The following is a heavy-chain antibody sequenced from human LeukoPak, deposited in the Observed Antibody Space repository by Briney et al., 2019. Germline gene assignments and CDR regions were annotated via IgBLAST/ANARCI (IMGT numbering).Heavy chain of an antibody. D-gene: IGHD2-2*01. CDR3: ARDHLAYCSSTSCYGLRDY. Sequence: ASVKVSCKASGYTFTSYYMHWVRQAPGQGLEWMGIINPSGGSTSYAQKFQGRVTMTRDTSTSTVYMELSSLRSEDTAVYYCARDHLAYCSSTSCYGLRDYWGQGTLVTVSS. J-gene: IGHJ4*02. CDR2: INPSGGST. CDR1: GYTFTSYY. V-gene: IGHV1-46*01.